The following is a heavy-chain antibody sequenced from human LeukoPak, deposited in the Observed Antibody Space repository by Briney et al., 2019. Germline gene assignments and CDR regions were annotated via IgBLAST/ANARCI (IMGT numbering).Heavy chain of an antibody. D-gene: IGHD3-3*01. CDR2: ISYDGSNK. CDR3: ARPAHYDFWSGYFDY. Sequence: GGSLRLSCAASGFTFSSYGMHWVRQAPGKGLEWVAVISYDGSNKYYADSVKGRFTISRDNSKNTLYLQMNSLRAEDTAVYYCARPAHYDFWSGYFDYWGQGTLVTVSS. CDR1: GFTFSSYG. J-gene: IGHJ4*02. V-gene: IGHV3-30*03.